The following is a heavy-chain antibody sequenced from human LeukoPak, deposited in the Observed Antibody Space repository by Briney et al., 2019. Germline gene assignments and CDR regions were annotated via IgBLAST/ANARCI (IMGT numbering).Heavy chain of an antibody. CDR3: AREFYYDKRFDC. V-gene: IGHV4-34*01. CDR1: GGSFSGYY. J-gene: IGHJ4*02. CDR2: INHSGST. D-gene: IGHD3-22*01. Sequence: SETLSLTCAVYGGSFSGYYWSWIRQPPGKGLEWIGEINHSGSTNYNPSLKSRVTISVDTSKNQFSLKLSSVTAADTAVYYCAREFYYDKRFDCWGQGTLVTVSS.